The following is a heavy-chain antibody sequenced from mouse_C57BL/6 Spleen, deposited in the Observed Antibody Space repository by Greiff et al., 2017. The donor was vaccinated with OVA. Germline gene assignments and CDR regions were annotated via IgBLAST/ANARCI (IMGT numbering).Heavy chain of an antibody. J-gene: IGHJ3*01. D-gene: IGHD4-1*01. V-gene: IGHV5-9-1*02. CDR2: ISSGGDYI. CDR3: TREEANWSWFAY. CDR1: GFTFSSYA. Sequence: EVKVVESGEGLVKPGGSLKLSCAASGFTFSSYAMSWVRQTPEKRLEWVAYISSGGDYIYYADTVKGRFTISRDNARNTLYLQMSSLKSEDTAMYYCTREEANWSWFAYWGQGTLVTVSA.